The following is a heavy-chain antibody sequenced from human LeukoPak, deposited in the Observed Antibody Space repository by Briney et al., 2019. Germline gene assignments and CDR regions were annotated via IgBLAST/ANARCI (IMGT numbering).Heavy chain of an antibody. Sequence: SVKVSCKASGGTFSSYAISWVRQAPGQGLEWMGGIIPIFGTANYAQKFQGRVTITTDESTSTAYMELSSLRSEDTAVYYCARDMSLGEYDYSNYGPFDYWGQGTQVTVSS. D-gene: IGHD4-11*01. CDR1: GGTFSSYA. CDR2: IIPIFGTA. V-gene: IGHV1-69*05. CDR3: ARDMSLGEYDYSNYGPFDY. J-gene: IGHJ4*02.